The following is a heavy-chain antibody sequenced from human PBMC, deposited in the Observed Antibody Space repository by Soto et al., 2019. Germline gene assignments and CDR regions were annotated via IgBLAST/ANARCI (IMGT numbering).Heavy chain of an antibody. CDR1: GYTFTSYG. Sequence: QVQLVQSGPEVKKPGASVKVSCKTSGYTFTSYGITWVRQAPGQGLEWMGWISTDKGKTNYAQKFQGRVTMTTDTSTSTAYMALRSLRSDDTAVYYCATRSPAFDCWGQGTLVTVSS. J-gene: IGHJ4*02. CDR3: ATRSPAFDC. V-gene: IGHV1-18*01. CDR2: ISTDKGKT.